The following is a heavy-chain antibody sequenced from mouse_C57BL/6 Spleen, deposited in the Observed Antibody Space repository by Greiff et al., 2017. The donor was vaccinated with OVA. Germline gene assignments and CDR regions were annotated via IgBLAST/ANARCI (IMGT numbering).Heavy chain of an antibody. V-gene: IGHV1-74*01. CDR3: AIVLYDLCAY. D-gene: IGHD2-12*01. CDR2: IHPSDSDT. Sequence: VQLQQPGAELVQPGASVKVSCTASGYTFTSYWMHWVKQRPGKGLEWIGRIHPSDSDTNYNEKFKGKATLTVDKSSSTAYMQLSSLTSEDSAVYYCAIVLYDLCAYWGQGTLVTVSA. J-gene: IGHJ3*01. CDR1: GYTFTSYW.